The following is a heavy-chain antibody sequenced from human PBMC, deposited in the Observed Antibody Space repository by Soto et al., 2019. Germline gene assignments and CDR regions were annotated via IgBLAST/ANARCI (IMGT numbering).Heavy chain of an antibody. CDR2: INGRNGNT. CDR1: GYSFSTHS. CDR3: ARGKGMEENYYYYGMDV. J-gene: IGHJ6*02. V-gene: IGHV1-3*01. Sequence: ASVKVSCKASGYSFSTHSMHWVRQAPGLGLEWMGWINGRNGNTKYSQKFRDRVTITRDASASTGYMELSSLRSEDTAVYYCARGKGMEENYYYYGMDVWGQGTTVTVSS. D-gene: IGHD1-1*01.